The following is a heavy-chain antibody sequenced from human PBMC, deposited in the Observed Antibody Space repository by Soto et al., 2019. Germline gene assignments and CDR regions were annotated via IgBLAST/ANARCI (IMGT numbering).Heavy chain of an antibody. V-gene: IGHV3-11*01. D-gene: IGHD3-9*01. CDR2: ISSSGSTI. Sequence: GGSLRLSCAASGFTFNDYYMSWIRQAPGKGLEWVSYISSSGSTIYYADSVKGRFTISRDNAKNSLYLQMNSLRAEDTAVYYCARAGTFFDWKRYYYFDYWGQGTLVTVSS. CDR1: GFTFNDYY. CDR3: ARAGTFFDWKRYYYFDY. J-gene: IGHJ4*02.